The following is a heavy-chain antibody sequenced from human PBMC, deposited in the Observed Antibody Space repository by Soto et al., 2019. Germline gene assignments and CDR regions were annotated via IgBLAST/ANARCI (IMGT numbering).Heavy chain of an antibody. CDR1: GGSISSSSYY. D-gene: IGHD2-15*01. CDR3: AKYRRTDAEGYTFDY. Sequence: SETLSLTCTVSGGSISSSSYYWGWIRQPPGKGLEWIGSIFSSGSTSFNPSLESRVAMSVDTSKNHFSLQLSSVTAADTAVYFCAKYRRTDAEGYTFDYWGQGALVTVSS. V-gene: IGHV4-39*07. J-gene: IGHJ4*02. CDR2: IFSSGST.